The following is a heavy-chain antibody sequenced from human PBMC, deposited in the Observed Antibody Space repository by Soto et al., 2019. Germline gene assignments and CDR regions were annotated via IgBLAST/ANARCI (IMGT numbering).Heavy chain of an antibody. Sequence: GGSLRLSCAASGFTFSSYGMHWVRQAPGKGLEWVAVIWYDGSNKYYADSVKGRFTISRDNSKNTLYLQMNSLRAEDTAVYYCARLDWLLYGAFDFWGQGTMVTVSS. J-gene: IGHJ3*01. CDR3: ARLDWLLYGAFDF. V-gene: IGHV3-33*01. CDR1: GFTFSSYG. CDR2: IWYDGSNK. D-gene: IGHD3-9*01.